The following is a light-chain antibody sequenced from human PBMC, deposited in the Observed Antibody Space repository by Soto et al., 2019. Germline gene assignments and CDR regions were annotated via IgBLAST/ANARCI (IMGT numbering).Light chain of an antibody. CDR3: QQYNHYYS. CDR1: QSIDRW. J-gene: IGKJ2*03. V-gene: IGKV1-5*01. CDR2: DAS. Sequence: DIQVTQSPSTLSASVGDRVTLTCRASQSIDRWLAWYQQKVGKAPELLIHDASSLESGFPSRFSGSGSGTEFTLTINSLQTDYFATYYGQQYNHYYSFGQGTKLEIK.